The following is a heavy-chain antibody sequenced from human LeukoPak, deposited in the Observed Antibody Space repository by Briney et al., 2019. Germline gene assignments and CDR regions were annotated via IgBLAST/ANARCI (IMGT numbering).Heavy chain of an antibody. CDR3: ARGYSSSWYFNWFDP. J-gene: IGHJ5*02. CDR1: GGSFSSSSYY. Sequence: SETLSLTCAVYGGSFSSSSYYWGWIRQPPGKGLEWIGNIYYSGSTYYNPSLKSRVTISVDTSKNQFSLKLSSVTAADTAVYYCARGYSSSWYFNWFDPWGQGTLVTVSS. V-gene: IGHV4-39*07. D-gene: IGHD6-13*01. CDR2: IYYSGST.